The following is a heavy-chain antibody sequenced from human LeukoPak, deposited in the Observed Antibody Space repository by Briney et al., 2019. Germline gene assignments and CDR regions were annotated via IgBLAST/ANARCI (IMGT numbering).Heavy chain of an antibody. V-gene: IGHV4-39*07. CDR2: IYYSGST. CDR3: AREFDSSGYYFDY. CDR1: GGSISSSSYY. D-gene: IGHD3-22*01. Sequence: SETLSLTCTVSGGSISSSSYYWGWIRQPPGKGLEWIGSIYYSGSTYYNPSLKSRVTISVDTSKNQFSLKLSSVTAADTAVYYCAREFDSSGYYFDYWGQGTLVTVSS. J-gene: IGHJ4*02.